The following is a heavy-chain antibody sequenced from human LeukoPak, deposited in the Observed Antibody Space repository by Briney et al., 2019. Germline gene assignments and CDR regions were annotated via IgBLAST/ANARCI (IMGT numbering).Heavy chain of an antibody. CDR3: AKALNGLVDY. J-gene: IGHJ4*02. CDR2: IWYDGSNK. V-gene: IGHV3-33*06. Sequence: GGSLRLSCAASGFTFSDYGMHWVRQAPGKGLEWVAVIWYDGSNKYYAGSVKGRFTISRDNSKNTLYLQINSLRAEDTAVYYCAKALNGLVDYWGQGTLVTVSS. CDR1: GFTFSDYG. D-gene: IGHD6-19*01.